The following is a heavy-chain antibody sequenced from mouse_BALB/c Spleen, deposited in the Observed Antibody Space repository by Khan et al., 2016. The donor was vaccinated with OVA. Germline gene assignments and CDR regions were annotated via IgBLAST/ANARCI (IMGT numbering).Heavy chain of an antibody. J-gene: IGHJ4*01. D-gene: IGHD2-14*01. CDR2: IWGGGGT. Sequence: QMQLEESGPGLVAPSQSLSITCTVSGFSLSRYNIHWVRQPPGKGLEWLGMIWGGGGTDYNSTLKSRLSISKDNSKSRAFLKMNSLQIDDTAMYYCARAYYRYDGYYAMDYWSQGTSVTVSS. V-gene: IGHV2-6-4*01. CDR3: ARAYYRYDGYYAMDY. CDR1: GFSLSRYN.